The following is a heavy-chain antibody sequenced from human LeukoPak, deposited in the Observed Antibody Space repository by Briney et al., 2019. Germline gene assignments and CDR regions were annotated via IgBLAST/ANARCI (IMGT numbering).Heavy chain of an antibody. Sequence: GGSLRLSCAASGFTFSSYSVNWVRQAPGKGLAWVSSISSSSNYIYYADSVKGRFTISRDNAKNSLYLQMNSLRAEDTAVYYCATQIVVVLSTDNAFDIWGQGTMVTVSS. CDR2: ISSSSNYI. CDR3: ATQIVVVLSTDNAFDI. CDR1: GFTFSSYS. J-gene: IGHJ3*02. D-gene: IGHD2-15*01. V-gene: IGHV3-21*01.